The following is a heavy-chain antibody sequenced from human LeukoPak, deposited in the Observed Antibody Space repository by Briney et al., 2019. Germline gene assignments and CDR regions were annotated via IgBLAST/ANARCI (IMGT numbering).Heavy chain of an antibody. CDR1: GGSFSGCY. V-gene: IGHV4-34*01. J-gene: IGHJ4*02. Sequence: PSETLSLTCAVYGGSFSGCYWSWIRQPPGKGLEWIGEINHSGSTNYNPSLKSRVTISVDTSKNQFSLKLSSVTAADTAVYYCAVTFLGDGSGSYYQYYFDYWGQGTLVTVSS. D-gene: IGHD3-10*01. CDR3: AVTFLGDGSGSYYQYYFDY. CDR2: INHSGST.